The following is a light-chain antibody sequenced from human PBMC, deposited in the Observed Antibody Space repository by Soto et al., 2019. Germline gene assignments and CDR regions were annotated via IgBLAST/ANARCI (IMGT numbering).Light chain of an antibody. CDR1: RSNIGSNL. CDR2: FND. J-gene: IGLJ3*02. Sequence: QLVLTQPPSASGTPGPRVSISCSGGRSNIGSNLVSWYQQLPGTAPKLLLYFNDQRPSGVPDRFSGSKSGTSASLAVSELQSEDEADYFCASWDDSLKGVLFGGGTKLTVL. CDR3: ASWDDSLKGVL. V-gene: IGLV1-44*01.